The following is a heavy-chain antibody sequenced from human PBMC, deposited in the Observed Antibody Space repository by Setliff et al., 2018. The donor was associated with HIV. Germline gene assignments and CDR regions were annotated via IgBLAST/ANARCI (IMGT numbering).Heavy chain of an antibody. V-gene: IGHV1-2*06. CDR1: GYTFTGYY. CDR2: INPNSGGT. CDR3: ARASYYYDSSGWVDY. J-gene: IGHJ4*02. D-gene: IGHD3-22*01. Sequence: ASVKVSCKASGYTFTGYYMHWVRRAPGQGLEWMGRINPNSGGTNYAQKFQGRVTMTRDTSISTAYMELSRLRSDDTAVYYCARASYYYDSSGWVDYWGQGTLVTVSS.